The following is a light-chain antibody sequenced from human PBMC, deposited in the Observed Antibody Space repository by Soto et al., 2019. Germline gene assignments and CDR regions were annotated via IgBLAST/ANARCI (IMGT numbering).Light chain of an antibody. J-gene: IGKJ1*01. V-gene: IGKV3D-15*01. CDR1: QSVSSN. Sequence: EIVMTQSTATLSVSPGERATIYCRASQSVSSNLAWYQQKPGQAPRLLIYDASNRATGIPARFSGSGSGPDFTLTISSLEPEDFAVYYCQQYNNWPRTFGQGTKVHI. CDR3: QQYNNWPRT. CDR2: DAS.